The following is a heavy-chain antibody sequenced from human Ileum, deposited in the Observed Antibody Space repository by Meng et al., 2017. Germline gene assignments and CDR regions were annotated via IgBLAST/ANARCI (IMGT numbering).Heavy chain of an antibody. CDR1: GFTFSHAW. V-gene: IGHV3-15*01. CDR3: TTFYAGY. Sequence: LVESGGGLVKPGGSLRLSCAASGFTFSHAWMSWVRQAPGKGLEWVGRIKSKSDGETTDYAAPVKGRFSISRDDSKNTLYLQMNSLETEDTAVYYCTTFYAGYWGQGTLVTVSS. CDR2: IKSKSDGETT. J-gene: IGHJ4*02. D-gene: IGHD3-16*01.